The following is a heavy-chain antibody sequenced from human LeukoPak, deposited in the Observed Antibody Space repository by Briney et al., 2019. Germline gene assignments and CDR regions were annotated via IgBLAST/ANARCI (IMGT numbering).Heavy chain of an antibody. D-gene: IGHD6-13*01. Sequence: SETLSLTCAVYGGSFSNYYWNWIRQPPGKGLEWIGEINHSGSTNYNPSLKSRVTISVDTSKNQFSLKLTSVTAADTAVYYCARGTHGYSRSWYVDIWGQGTMVTVSS. CDR2: INHSGST. V-gene: IGHV4-34*01. J-gene: IGHJ3*02. CDR3: ARGTHGYSRSWYVDI. CDR1: GGSFSNYY.